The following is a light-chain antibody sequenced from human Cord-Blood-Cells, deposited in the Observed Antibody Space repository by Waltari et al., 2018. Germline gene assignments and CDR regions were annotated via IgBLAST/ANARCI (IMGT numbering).Light chain of an antibody. CDR2: GAS. V-gene: IGKV3D-15*01. Sequence: EIVMTQSPATLSVSPGDIATLSCRASQSVSSNLAWYQQKPGQAPRLLIYGASTRATGIPARFSGSGSGTEFTLTISSLQSEDFAVYYCQQYNNWPPFTFGPGTKVDIK. CDR3: QQYNNWPPFT. CDR1: QSVSSN. J-gene: IGKJ3*01.